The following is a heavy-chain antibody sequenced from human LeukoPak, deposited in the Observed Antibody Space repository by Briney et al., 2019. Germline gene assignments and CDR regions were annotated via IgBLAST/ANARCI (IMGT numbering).Heavy chain of an antibody. Sequence: VGSLRLSCAVSGFTFSDHYMDWVRQAPGKGLEWVGRSRNRAKSYTTDYAASVKGRFTISRDDSKSTLYLQMNSLETEDTAVYYCSRDATGDHWGQGTLVSVSS. CDR1: GFTFSDHY. CDR2: SRNRAKSYTT. CDR3: SRDATGDH. J-gene: IGHJ4*02. V-gene: IGHV3-72*01.